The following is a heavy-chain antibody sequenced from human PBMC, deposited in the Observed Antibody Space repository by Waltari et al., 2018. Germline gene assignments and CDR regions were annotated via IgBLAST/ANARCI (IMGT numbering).Heavy chain of an antibody. Sequence: EVQLVESGGGLVQPGGSLRLSCVASGFTFNTFWMSWVRQAPGKGLEWVTYIKQDGSDTYYADSVKGRFTVSRDNAKNSLYLQMNSLRVEDTAVYYCARDWEGDRPNFDYWGQGTLVTVSS. CDR3: ARDWEGDRPNFDY. V-gene: IGHV3-7*04. J-gene: IGHJ4*02. CDR2: IKQDGSDT. D-gene: IGHD1-26*01. CDR1: GFTFNTFW.